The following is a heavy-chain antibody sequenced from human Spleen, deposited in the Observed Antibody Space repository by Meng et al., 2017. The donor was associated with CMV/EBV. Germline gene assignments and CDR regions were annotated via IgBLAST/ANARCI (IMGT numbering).Heavy chain of an antibody. V-gene: IGHV4-31*02. CDR1: SSGGAY. CDR3: ARGPQDYSNCVVLMFDY. CDR2: IHDSGST. J-gene: IGHJ4*02. Sequence: SSGGAYWTVMRQHPAKGLEWMGYIHDSGSTYYNPSLKSRITISLDTSKNQFSLKLSSVTAADTAVYYCARGPQDYSNCVVLMFDYWGQGTLVTVSS. D-gene: IGHD4-11*01.